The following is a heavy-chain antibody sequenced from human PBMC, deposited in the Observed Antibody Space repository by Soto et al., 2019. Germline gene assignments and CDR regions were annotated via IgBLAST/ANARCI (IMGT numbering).Heavy chain of an antibody. CDR2: ISGSGGST. Sequence: EVQLLESGGGLVQPGGSLRLSCAASGFTFSSYAMSWVRQAPGKGLEWVSAISGSGGSTYYADSVKGRFTISRDNSKNTLYLQMNSLRAEDTAVYYCAKDQQVVVVPAAILYDYFDYWGQGTLVTVSS. CDR1: GFTFSSYA. CDR3: AKDQQVVVVPAAILYDYFDY. J-gene: IGHJ4*02. V-gene: IGHV3-23*01. D-gene: IGHD2-2*01.